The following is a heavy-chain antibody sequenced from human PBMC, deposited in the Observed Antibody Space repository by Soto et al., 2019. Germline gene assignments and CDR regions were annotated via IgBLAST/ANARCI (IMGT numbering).Heavy chain of an antibody. Sequence: PSETLSLTCAVSGGSISSSNWWSWVRQPPGKGLEWIGEIYHSGSTNYNPSLKSRVTISVDKSKNQFSLKLSSVTAADTAVYYCARAGRLMTTVTRWDYYYGMDVWGQGTTVTVPS. D-gene: IGHD4-17*01. CDR3: ARAGRLMTTVTRWDYYYGMDV. J-gene: IGHJ6*02. CDR2: IYHSGST. CDR1: GGSISSSNW. V-gene: IGHV4-4*02.